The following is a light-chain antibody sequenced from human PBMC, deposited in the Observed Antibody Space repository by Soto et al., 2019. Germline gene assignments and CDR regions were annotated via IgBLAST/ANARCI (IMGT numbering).Light chain of an antibody. Sequence: EMVMTQSPATLSVSPGERATLSCRASQSVSSKLACYQQKPGQAPRLLIYDTSTRATGIPARFSGSGSGTEFTLTISSLEPEDFGVYFCHQRNKFGQGTRLEIK. J-gene: IGKJ5*01. CDR1: QSVSSK. V-gene: IGKV3-15*01. CDR3: HQRNK. CDR2: DTS.